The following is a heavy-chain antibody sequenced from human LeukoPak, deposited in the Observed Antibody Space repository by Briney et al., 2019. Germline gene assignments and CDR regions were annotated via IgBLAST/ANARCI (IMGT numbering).Heavy chain of an antibody. V-gene: IGHV1-69*13. D-gene: IGHD2-2*01. CDR2: IIPIFGIA. CDR3: ASERGVVVESNYYMDV. J-gene: IGHJ6*03. CDR1: GGTFSSYA. Sequence: ASVKVSCKASGGTFSSYATSWVRQAPGQGLEWMGGIIPIFGIANYAQKFQGRVTITADESTSTAYMELSSLRSEDTAVYYCASERGVVVESNYYMDVWGKGTTVTVSS.